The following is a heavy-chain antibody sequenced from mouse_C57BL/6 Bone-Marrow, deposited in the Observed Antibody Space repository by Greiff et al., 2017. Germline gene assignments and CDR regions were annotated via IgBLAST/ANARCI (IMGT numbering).Heavy chain of an antibody. CDR3: SSFDGNYFDF. CDR2: IDPEIGDT. V-gene: IGHV14-4*01. Sequence: EVKLMESGAELVRPGASVKLSCTASGFNIKDVYIHWVKQRPEQGLEWIGWIDPEIGDTEYASKFQGKATIPSDTSSNTAYLQLSSLTSEDTAVYYCSSFDGNYFDFWGQGTPLTVAS. J-gene: IGHJ2*01. D-gene: IGHD2-3*01. CDR1: GFNIKDVY.